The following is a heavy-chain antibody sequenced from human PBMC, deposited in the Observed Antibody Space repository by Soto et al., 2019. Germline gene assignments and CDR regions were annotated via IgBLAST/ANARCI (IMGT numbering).Heavy chain of an antibody. CDR1: GYTLTELS. D-gene: IGHD6-19*01. CDR3: ARGGAVAGLDNWFDP. CDR2: FDPEDGET. Sequence: ASVKVSCKVSGYTLTELSMHWVRRAPGKGLEWMGGFDPEDGETIYAQKFQGRVTMTKDTSTDTAYMELSSLRSDDTAVYYCARGGAVAGLDNWFDPWGQGTLVTVSS. V-gene: IGHV1-24*01. J-gene: IGHJ5*02.